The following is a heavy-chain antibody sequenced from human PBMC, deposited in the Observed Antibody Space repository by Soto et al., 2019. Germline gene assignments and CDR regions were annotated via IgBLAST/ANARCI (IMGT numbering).Heavy chain of an antibody. J-gene: IGHJ3*01. V-gene: IGHV5-51*01. CDR2: IYPGDSDT. CDR3: AGLPGGRRFLDDFNA. Sequence: GEPRKTSCKGFGSSFAAYWIGWVRQMPGKGLDWRGVIYPGDSDTRYSPSFHGQVPISADKSISTAYLQWSSLRASDTAMSSGAGLPGGRRFLDDFNAWGQGTMVTVSS. D-gene: IGHD3-10*01. CDR1: GSSFAAYW.